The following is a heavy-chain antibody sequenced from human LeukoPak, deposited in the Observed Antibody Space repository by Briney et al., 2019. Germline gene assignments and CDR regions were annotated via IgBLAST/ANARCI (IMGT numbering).Heavy chain of an antibody. J-gene: IGHJ4*02. CDR3: ARDRITYYYDSSGYYYFDY. CDR1: GGSISSYY. V-gene: IGHV4-4*07. D-gene: IGHD3-22*01. CDR2: IYTSGST. Sequence: PSETLSLTCTVSGGSISSYYWSWIRQPAGKGLEWIGRIYTSGSTNYNPSLKSRVTMSVDTSKNQFSLKLSSVTAADTAVYYCARDRITYYYDSSGYYYFDYWGQGTLVTASS.